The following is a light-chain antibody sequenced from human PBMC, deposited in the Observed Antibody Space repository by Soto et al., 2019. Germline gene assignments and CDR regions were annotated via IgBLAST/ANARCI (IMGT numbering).Light chain of an antibody. J-gene: IGKJ4*01. Sequence: DIVMTQSPDSLAVSLGERATINCKSSQSVLYSPNNKNYLAWYQQKPGQPPKLLIYWASTRESGVPDRFSGSGSGTDFTLTISSLQAEDFAVYYCQQYNNCPLTFGGGTKVDIK. V-gene: IGKV4-1*01. CDR3: QQYNNCPLT. CDR1: QSVLYSPNNKNY. CDR2: WAS.